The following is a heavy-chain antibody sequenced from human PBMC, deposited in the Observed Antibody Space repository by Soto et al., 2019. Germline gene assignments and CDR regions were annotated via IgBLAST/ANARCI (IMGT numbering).Heavy chain of an antibody. CDR1: GYTFSGYY. D-gene: IGHD2-2*02. V-gene: IGHV1-2*02. Sequence: QEQLVQSGAEVKKPGASVKVSCKASGYTFSGYYIHWLRQAPGQGLEWMGWINPNSGGTNYAQKFQGRVTVTRDTPTSTAYMELSRLTSEDTAVYYCARSLTEGYCTITGCYTRQLYGMDVWGQGTTVTVSS. CDR2: INPNSGGT. CDR3: ARSLTEGYCTITGCYTRQLYGMDV. J-gene: IGHJ6*02.